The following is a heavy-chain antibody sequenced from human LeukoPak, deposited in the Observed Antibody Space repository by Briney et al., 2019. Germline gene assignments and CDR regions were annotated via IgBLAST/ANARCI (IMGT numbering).Heavy chain of an antibody. CDR3: ARDGNDGSGSYPWFDP. V-gene: IGHV1-2*02. CDR1: GYTFTGYY. J-gene: IGHJ5*02. Sequence: ASVKVSCKASGYTFTGYYMHWVRQAPGQGLEWMGWINPNSGGTNYAQKFQGRVTMTRDTSISTAYMELSRLRSDDTAVYYCARDGNDGSGSYPWFDPWGQGTLVTASS. CDR2: INPNSGGT. D-gene: IGHD3-10*01.